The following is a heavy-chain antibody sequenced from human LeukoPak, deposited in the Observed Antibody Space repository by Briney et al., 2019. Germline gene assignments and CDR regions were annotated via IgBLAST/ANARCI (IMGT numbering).Heavy chain of an antibody. CDR3: AAVFLSSTVPYFDH. J-gene: IGHJ4*02. Sequence: GTSVKVSCKASGFTFSSSAIQWVRQVRGQRLEWIGWIVVGSGNTNYAQKFQDRVTITKDMSTMTAYMELSSLRSEDTALYYCAAVFLSSTVPYFDHWAQGTLVTVSS. V-gene: IGHV1-58*02. CDR2: IVVGSGNT. D-gene: IGHD2-2*01. CDR1: GFTFSSSA.